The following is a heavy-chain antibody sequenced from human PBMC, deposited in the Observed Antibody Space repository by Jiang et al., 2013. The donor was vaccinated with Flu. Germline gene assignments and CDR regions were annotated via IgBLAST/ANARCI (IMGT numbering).Heavy chain of an antibody. CDR2: IKQDGSEK. CDR1: GFTFSNYW. CDR3: ARDRTWIVKSPIDY. V-gene: IGHV3-7*03. J-gene: IGHJ4*02. D-gene: IGHD3-22*01. Sequence: QLLESGGGLVQPGGSLRLSCAASGFTFSNYWMSWVRQAPGKGLEWVANIKQDGSEKYYVDSVKGRFTISRDNAKNSLCLQMNSLRAEDTAVYYCARDRTWIVKSPIDYWGQGTLLTVSS.